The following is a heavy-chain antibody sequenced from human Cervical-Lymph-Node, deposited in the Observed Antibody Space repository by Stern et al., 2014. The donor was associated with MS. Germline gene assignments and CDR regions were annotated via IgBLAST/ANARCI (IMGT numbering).Heavy chain of an antibody. CDR2: TYYKSKWYN. CDR3: VRGRVSAFDI. CDR1: GDSVSSNGVA. Sequence: QVQLQQSGPGLVKPSQTLSLTCAISGDSVSSNGVAWNWIRQSPSRGLEWLGRTYYKSKWYNDYAVSVKSRITINPDTSKNQFSLQLSSVTPEDTAVYYCVRGRVSAFDIWGQGTTVTVSS. J-gene: IGHJ3*02. V-gene: IGHV6-1*01.